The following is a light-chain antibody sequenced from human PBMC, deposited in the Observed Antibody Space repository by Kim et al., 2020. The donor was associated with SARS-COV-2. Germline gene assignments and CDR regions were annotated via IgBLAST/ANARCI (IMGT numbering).Light chain of an antibody. CDR3: MQVIQTPVI. CDR2: FGS. V-gene: IGKV2-28*01. CDR1: QSLLHSNGYNF. Sequence: DIVMTQSPLSLPVTPGEPASISCRSSQSLLHSNGYNFLDWYLQEPGQSPKLLIYFGSTRASGVPDRFSGSVSGTDFTLRISRVEAEDVGVYYCMQVIQTPVIFGQGTRLEIK. J-gene: IGKJ5*01.